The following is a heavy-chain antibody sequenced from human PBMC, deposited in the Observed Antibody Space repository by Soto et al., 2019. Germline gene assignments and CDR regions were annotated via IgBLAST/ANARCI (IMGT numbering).Heavy chain of an antibody. V-gene: IGHV5-51*01. J-gene: IGHJ4*02. CDR3: GRREDMSTIIFDY. Sequence: PGESLKISCKASGYIFTNYWIGWMRQMPGKGLEWMGVIYPGDSDTRYSPSFEGQVTISADKSISIAYLQWSRLKASDTAMYYCGRREDMSTIIFDYWGQGTLVTVSS. CDR2: IYPGDSDT. D-gene: IGHD1-1*01. CDR1: GYIFTNYW.